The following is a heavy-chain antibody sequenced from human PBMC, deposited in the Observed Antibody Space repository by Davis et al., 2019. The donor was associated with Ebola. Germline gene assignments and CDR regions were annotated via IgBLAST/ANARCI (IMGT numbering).Heavy chain of an antibody. V-gene: IGHV4-31*03. CDR1: GGSISSGGYY. Sequence: PSETLSLTCTVSGGSISSGGYYWSWIRQHPGKGLEWIGYIYYSGSTYYNPSLKSRVTISVDTSKNQFSLKLSSVTAADTAVYYCARVQARYSSGWYQYYFDYWSQGTLVTVSS. D-gene: IGHD6-19*01. J-gene: IGHJ4*02. CDR3: ARVQARYSSGWYQYYFDY. CDR2: IYYSGST.